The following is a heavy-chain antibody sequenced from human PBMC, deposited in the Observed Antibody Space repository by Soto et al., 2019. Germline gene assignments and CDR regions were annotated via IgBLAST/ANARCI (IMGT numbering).Heavy chain of an antibody. V-gene: IGHV4-34*01. CDR3: ARGGYCSSNSCYDAFDI. Sequence: SLTCAVYGGSFSGYYWSWIRQPPGKGLEWIGEINHSGSTNYNPSLKSRVTISVDTSKNQFYLKLSSVTAADTAVYYCARGGYCSSNSCYDAFDIWGQGTMVT. CDR1: GGSFSGYY. D-gene: IGHD2-2*01. J-gene: IGHJ3*02. CDR2: INHSGST.